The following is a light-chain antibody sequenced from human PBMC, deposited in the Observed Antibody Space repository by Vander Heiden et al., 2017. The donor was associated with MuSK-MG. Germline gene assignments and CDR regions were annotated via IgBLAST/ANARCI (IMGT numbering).Light chain of an antibody. Sequence: EIVLTQSPGTLSESPGERAPLSCRASQSVSSSSLAWYQQTSCLAPRLLIYGASSSANGIPDRFSGSGPVTDFTLTISRRVPEDFAVYYCQQDGTSQTFGQGTKVEIK. V-gene: IGKV3-20*01. CDR3: QQDGTSQT. CDR2: GAS. J-gene: IGKJ1*01. CDR1: QSVSSSS.